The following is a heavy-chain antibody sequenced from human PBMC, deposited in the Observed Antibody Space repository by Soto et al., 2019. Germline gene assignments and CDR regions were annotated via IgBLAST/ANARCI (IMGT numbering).Heavy chain of an antibody. CDR2: IWYDGSNK. CDR1: GFTFSSYG. D-gene: IGHD3-10*01. J-gene: IGHJ4*02. V-gene: IGHV3-33*01. CDR3: AXAIGYGSGSYYKGPSDY. Sequence: PGGSLRLSCAASGFTFSSYGMHWVRQAPGKGLEWVAVIWYDGSNKYYADSVKGRFTISRDNSKNTLYLQMNSLRAEDTAVYYCAXAIGYGSGSYYKGPSDYWGQGTLVTVSS.